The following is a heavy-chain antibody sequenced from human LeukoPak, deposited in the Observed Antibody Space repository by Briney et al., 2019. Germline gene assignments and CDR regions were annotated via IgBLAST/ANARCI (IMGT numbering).Heavy chain of an antibody. Sequence: GGSLRLSCAASGFTFSSYTMSWVRQAPGKGLEWVSTITTSDGNTYYADSVKGRFTVSRDNSKNTLFLQMNSLRAEDTAVYYCAKDQGQQWLVPLWEFDYWGQGTLVTVSS. CDR1: GFTFSSYT. CDR2: ITTSDGNT. CDR3: AKDQGQQWLVPLWEFDY. V-gene: IGHV3-23*01. D-gene: IGHD6-19*01. J-gene: IGHJ4*02.